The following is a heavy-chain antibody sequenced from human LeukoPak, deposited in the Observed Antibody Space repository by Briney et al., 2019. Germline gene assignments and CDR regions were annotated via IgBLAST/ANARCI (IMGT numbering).Heavy chain of an antibody. CDR1: GFTLSSYG. D-gene: IGHD3-3*01. J-gene: IGHJ4*02. Sequence: PGGSLRLSCAASGFTLSSYGMHWVRQAPGKGLEWVAVISYDGSNKYYADSVKGRFTISRDNSKNTLYLQMNSLRAEDTAVYYCAKAYDFWSGYYVDWGQGTLVTVSS. CDR3: AKAYDFWSGYYVD. CDR2: ISYDGSNK. V-gene: IGHV3-30*18.